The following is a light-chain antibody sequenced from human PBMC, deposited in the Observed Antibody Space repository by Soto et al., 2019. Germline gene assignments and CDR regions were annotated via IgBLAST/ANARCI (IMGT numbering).Light chain of an antibody. Sequence: EIVLTQSPGTLSLSPGERATLSCRASQSVSSNYLGWYQKKPGQPPRLLIYGGSSRATGIPDRFSGGGSGTDFTLTIIRLEPEEFAVYYCHQYGSSLRTFGQGTKVE. V-gene: IGKV3-20*01. CDR1: QSVSSNY. CDR3: HQYGSSLRT. CDR2: GGS. J-gene: IGKJ1*01.